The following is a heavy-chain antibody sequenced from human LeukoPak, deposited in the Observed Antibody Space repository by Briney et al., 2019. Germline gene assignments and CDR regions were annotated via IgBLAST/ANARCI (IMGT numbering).Heavy chain of an antibody. D-gene: IGHD2-15*01. J-gene: IGHJ4*02. CDR1: GGSISSGTYY. V-gene: IGHV4-61*02. Sequence: SETLSLTCTVSGGSISSGTYYWRWLRQPAGKGLEWIGRIFTSGGANNNPSLKSRVTISVDTSKNQFSLKLSSVTAADTAVYYCARGAGYCSGSTCYSGQTPFDYWGQGTLVTVSS. CDR2: IFTSGGA. CDR3: ARGAGYCSGSTCYSGQTPFDY.